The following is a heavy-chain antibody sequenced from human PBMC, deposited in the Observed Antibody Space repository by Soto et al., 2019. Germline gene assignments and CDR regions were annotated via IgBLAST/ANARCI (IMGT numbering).Heavy chain of an antibody. Sequence: ASVKVSCKASGYTFTSYAKHWVRQAPGQRLEWMGWINAGNGNTKYSQKFQGRVTITRDTSASTAYMELSSLRSEDTAVYYCARGPHKDDVWGELLTGYWGQGTLVTVSS. V-gene: IGHV1-3*01. J-gene: IGHJ4*02. CDR1: GYTFTSYA. CDR2: INAGNGNT. CDR3: ARGPHKDDVWGELLTGY. D-gene: IGHD1-26*01.